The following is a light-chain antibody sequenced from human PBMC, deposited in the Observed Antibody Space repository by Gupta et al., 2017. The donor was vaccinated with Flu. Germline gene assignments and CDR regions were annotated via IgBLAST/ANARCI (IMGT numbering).Light chain of an antibody. CDR2: KND. Sequence: QSVLTQPPSESRIPGQRVTISCTGRRSNIETNYVYWYQQFPGSAPKLVIYKNDRRPSGVPVRFFCYTSGSTASLDIFAIRSEDEAFYYCSTWDDTVRGWVFGGGTKLAVL. J-gene: IGLJ3*02. V-gene: IGLV1-47*01. CDR3: STWDDTVRGWV. CDR1: RSNIETNY.